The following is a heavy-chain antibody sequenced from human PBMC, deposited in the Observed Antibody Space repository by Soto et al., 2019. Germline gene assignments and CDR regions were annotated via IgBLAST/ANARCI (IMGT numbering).Heavy chain of an antibody. J-gene: IGHJ4*02. CDR3: TRDKFGERAFDY. Sequence: TGGSLRLSCTTSGFNFGDYAMIWLRQAPGKGLEWLAFIRSKASGGTAEYAASVKDRFTILRDDSEGIAYLQMNSLKTEDTAVYYCTRDKFGERAFDYWGQGALVTVSS. V-gene: IGHV3-49*03. D-gene: IGHD3-10*01. CDR2: IRSKASGGTA. CDR1: GFNFGDYA.